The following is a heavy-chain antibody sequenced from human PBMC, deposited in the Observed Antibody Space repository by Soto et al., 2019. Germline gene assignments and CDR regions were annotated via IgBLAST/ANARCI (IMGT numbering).Heavy chain of an antibody. CDR2: MYNTGST. V-gene: IGHV4-59*13. D-gene: IGHD2-21*02. J-gene: IGHJ6*02. Sequence: PSETLSLTCTVSGGSISGYYWSWVGQPPGKGLEWIGYMYNTGSTVYNPSFKSRVTISVDTSKNQFSLKLNSVTAADTAVYYCARDLWGYCGTDCYPMDVWGQGTTVTVSS. CDR1: GGSISGYY. CDR3: ARDLWGYCGTDCYPMDV.